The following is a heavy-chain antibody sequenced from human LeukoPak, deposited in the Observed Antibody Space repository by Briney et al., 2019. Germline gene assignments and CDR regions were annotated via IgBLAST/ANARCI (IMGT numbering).Heavy chain of an antibody. CDR3: ARDLTSGLDY. CDR2: LDNGGYST. CDR1: GFSFSNYV. D-gene: IGHD1-14*01. J-gene: IGHJ4*02. V-gene: IGHV3-23*01. Sequence: GGSLRLSCSVSGFSFSNYVMSWVRQAPGKGLEWVSALDNGGYSTYYADSVKGRFTISRDNAKNTLYLEMNSLRAEDTAVYYCARDLTSGLDYWGQGTLVTVSS.